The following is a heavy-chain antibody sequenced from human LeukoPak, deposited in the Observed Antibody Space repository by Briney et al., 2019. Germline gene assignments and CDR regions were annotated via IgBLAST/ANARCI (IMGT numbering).Heavy chain of an antibody. V-gene: IGHV3-64D*09. J-gene: IGHJ6*02. D-gene: IGHD5-12*01. Sequence: PGGSLRLSCSASGFTFSSYAMHWVRQAPGKGLEYVSLISSNGGSTYYADSVKGRFTISRDNSKNTLYLQMSSLRAEDTAVYYCVKSPIGFYYYGMDVWGQGTTVTVSS. CDR3: VKSPIGFYYYGMDV. CDR1: GFTFSSYA. CDR2: ISSNGGST.